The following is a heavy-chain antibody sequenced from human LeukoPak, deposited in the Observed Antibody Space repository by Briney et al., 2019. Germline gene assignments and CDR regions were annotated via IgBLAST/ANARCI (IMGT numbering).Heavy chain of an antibody. CDR3: ARGGTGAFDY. J-gene: IGHJ4*02. D-gene: IGHD2-8*02. V-gene: IGHV3-11*06. Sequence: PGGSLRLACTASGFSFSDYYMSGIRQAPGKGLEWISYISSRSTYISDADSVKGRFTISRDNAKNLLFLQMNSLRVADTALYYCARGGTGAFDYWGQGILVTVSS. CDR1: GFSFSDYY. CDR2: ISSRSTYI.